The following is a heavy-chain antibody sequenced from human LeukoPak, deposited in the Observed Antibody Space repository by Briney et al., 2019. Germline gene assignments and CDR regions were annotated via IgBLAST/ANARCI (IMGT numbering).Heavy chain of an antibody. CDR3: LKDLRDIAVAATPDY. CDR2: ISRNGGST. J-gene: IGHJ4*02. V-gene: IGHV3-64D*06. CDR1: GFTFSSYA. Sequence: GGSLRLSCSPSGFTFSSYAMHWVRQAPGKGLEYVSAISRNGGSTYYADSVKGRFTISRDNSKNTLYLQMSSLRPEDTAVYYCLKDLRDIAVAATPDYWGQGTLVTVSS. D-gene: IGHD6-13*01.